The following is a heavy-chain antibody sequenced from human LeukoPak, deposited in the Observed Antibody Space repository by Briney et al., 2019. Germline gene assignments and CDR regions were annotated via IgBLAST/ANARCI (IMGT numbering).Heavy chain of an antibody. V-gene: IGHV1-2*02. J-gene: IGHJ4*02. Sequence: VASVKVSCKASGYTFTGYYMHWVRQAPGQGLEWMGWINPNGGGTNYAQKFQGRVTMTRDTSISTAYMELSRLRSDDTAVYYCAREGYCSSTSCSPQFDYWGQGTLVTVSS. CDR2: INPNGGGT. D-gene: IGHD2-2*01. CDR3: AREGYCSSTSCSPQFDY. CDR1: GYTFTGYY.